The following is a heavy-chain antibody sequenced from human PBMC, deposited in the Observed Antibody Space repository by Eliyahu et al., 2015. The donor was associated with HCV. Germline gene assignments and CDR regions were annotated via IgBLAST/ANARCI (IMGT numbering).Heavy chain of an antibody. V-gene: IGHV3-9*01. D-gene: IGHD5-18*01. CDR1: GFTFDDYA. Sequence: EVQLVESGGGLVQPGRSLRLSCAASGFTFDDYAMHWVRQAPGKGLEWVSGISWNSGSISYADSVKGRFTISRDNAKNSLYLQMNSLRAEDTALYYCAKDFSGDTAMVTFDYWGQGTLVTVSS. CDR2: ISWNSGSI. J-gene: IGHJ4*02. CDR3: AKDFSGDTAMVTFDY.